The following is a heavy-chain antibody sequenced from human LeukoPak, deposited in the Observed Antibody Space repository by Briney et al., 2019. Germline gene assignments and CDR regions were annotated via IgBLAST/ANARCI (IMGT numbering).Heavy chain of an antibody. Sequence: TGGSLRLSCAASEFTFSDYYMSWIRQAPGKGLAWVSYISSTSSTRYYADSVKGRFTISRDNAKNSLYLQMNSLRAEDTAVYYCAKDRAKNWNYALDYWGQGTLVTVSS. CDR3: AKDRAKNWNYALDY. V-gene: IGHV3-11*01. D-gene: IGHD1-7*01. J-gene: IGHJ4*02. CDR1: EFTFSDYY. CDR2: ISSTSSTR.